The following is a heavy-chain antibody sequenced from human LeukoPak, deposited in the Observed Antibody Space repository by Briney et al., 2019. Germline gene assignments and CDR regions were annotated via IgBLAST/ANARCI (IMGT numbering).Heavy chain of an antibody. D-gene: IGHD1-26*01. V-gene: IGHV4-4*07. CDR1: GGSFSTYY. J-gene: IGHJ5*02. CDR3: ARGYSGWFDP. Sequence: SETLSLTCTVSGGSFSTYYWTWIRQPAGKGLEWIGRVHFSGNTNYNPSLRSRVTMSVDTSKNQFSLNLNSVTAADTAVYYCARGYSGWFDPWGQGILVTVPS. CDR2: VHFSGNT.